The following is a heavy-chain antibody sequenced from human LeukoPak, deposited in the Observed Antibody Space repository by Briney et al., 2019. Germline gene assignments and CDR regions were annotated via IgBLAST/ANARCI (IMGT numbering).Heavy chain of an antibody. CDR3: AREQDGSSFNYYYGMDG. V-gene: IGHV1-18*01. J-gene: IGHJ6*02. D-gene: IGHD6-13*01. Sequence: GASVTLSCKASGYTFTSYGISWVRQAPGHGLERMGWISAYNGNTNYAQKLQGRVTMTTDTSTSTAYMELRSLRSDDTAVYYCAREQDGSSFNYYYGMDGWGQGTTVTVS. CDR1: GYTFTSYG. CDR2: ISAYNGNT.